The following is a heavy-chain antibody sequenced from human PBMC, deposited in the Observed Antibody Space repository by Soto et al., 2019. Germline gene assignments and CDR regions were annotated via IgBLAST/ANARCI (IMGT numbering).Heavy chain of an antibody. D-gene: IGHD1-26*01. CDR1: GFTFGKAW. CDR2: IKSKTDGGTI. V-gene: IGHV3-15*01. CDR3: STGGKYYGMDV. Sequence: GGSLRLSCAASGFTFGKAWMSWVRQAPGKGLEWVGRIKSKTDGGTIDYAAPVKGRFTISRDDSKNTLYLQMNSLRTEDTAVYYCSTGGKYYGMDVWGQGTTVTVSS. J-gene: IGHJ6*02.